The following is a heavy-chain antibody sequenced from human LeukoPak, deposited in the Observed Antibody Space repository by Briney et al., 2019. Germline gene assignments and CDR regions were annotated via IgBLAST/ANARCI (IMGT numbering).Heavy chain of an antibody. CDR2: INAGNGNT. Sequence: ASVKVSCKASGYTFTSYAMHWVRQAPGQRLEWMGWINAGNGNTKYSQEFQGRVTITRDTSASTAYMELSSLRSEDMAVYYCARLYGDSPSGYACDMWGQGTMDPVSS. CDR3: ARLYGDSPSGYACDM. D-gene: IGHD4-17*01. CDR1: GYTFTSYA. J-gene: IGHJ3*02. V-gene: IGHV1-3*03.